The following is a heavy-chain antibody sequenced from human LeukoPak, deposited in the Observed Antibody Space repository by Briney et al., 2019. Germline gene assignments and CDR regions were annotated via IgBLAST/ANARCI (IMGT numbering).Heavy chain of an antibody. D-gene: IGHD3-22*01. J-gene: IGHJ5*02. CDR1: GGSISSSSYY. Sequence: SETLSLTCTVSGGSISSSSYYWGWIRQPPGKGLEWIGSIYYSGSTYYNPSLKSRVTISVDTSKNQFSLKLSSVTAADTAVYYCAIKFSTYYDSSGYSSWGQGTLVTVSS. V-gene: IGHV4-39*07. CDR3: AIKFSTYYDSSGYSS. CDR2: IYYSGST.